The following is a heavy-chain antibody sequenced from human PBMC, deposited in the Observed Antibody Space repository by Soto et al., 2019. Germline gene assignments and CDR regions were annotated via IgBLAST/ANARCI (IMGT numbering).Heavy chain of an antibody. Sequence: GESLKISCKGSGYSFTSYWIGWVRQMPGKGLEWMGIIYPGDSDTRYSPSFQGQVTISADKSISTAYLQWSSLKASDTAMYYCARRKGSGSRYSYCGMDGWGQGTTVTVSS. CDR1: GYSFTSYW. CDR2: IYPGDSDT. J-gene: IGHJ6*02. V-gene: IGHV5-51*01. CDR3: ARRKGSGSRYSYCGMDG. D-gene: IGHD1-26*01.